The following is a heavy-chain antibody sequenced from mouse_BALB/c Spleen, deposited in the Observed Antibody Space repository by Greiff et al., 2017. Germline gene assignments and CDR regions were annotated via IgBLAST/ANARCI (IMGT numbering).Heavy chain of an antibody. D-gene: IGHD2-4*01. J-gene: IGHJ3*01. CDR2: INPYNGAT. V-gene: IGHV1-31*01. CDR3: ARGMITTTWFAY. Sequence: DVKLQESGPELVKPGASVKISCKASGYSFTGYYMHWVKQSHVKSLEWIGRINPYNGATSYNQNFKDKASLTVDKSSSTAYMELHSLTSEDSAVYYCARGMITTTWFAYWGQGTLVTVSA. CDR1: GYSFTGYY.